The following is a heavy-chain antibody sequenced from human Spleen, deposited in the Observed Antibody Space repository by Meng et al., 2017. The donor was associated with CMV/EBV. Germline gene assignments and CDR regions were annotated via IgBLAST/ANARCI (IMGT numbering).Heavy chain of an antibody. J-gene: IGHJ5*02. D-gene: IGHD1-26*01. CDR1: GYTFTDYY. CDR3: TRGGAVVGTSPWLGP. V-gene: IGHV1-2*02. Sequence: ASVKVSCKASGYTFTDYYLHWVRQAPGQGLEWMGWINPNSGDTKYQQNFQGRVTMTRDTSINTAYMEVSSLTSDDTAMYYCTRGGAVVGTSPWLGPCGQGTLVTVSS. CDR2: INPNSGDT.